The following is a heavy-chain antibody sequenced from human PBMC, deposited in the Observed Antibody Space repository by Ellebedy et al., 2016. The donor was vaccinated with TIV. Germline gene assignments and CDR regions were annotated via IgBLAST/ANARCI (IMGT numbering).Heavy chain of an antibody. CDR1: GFTFSSYS. Sequence: GGSLRLSCAASGFTFSSYSMNWVRQAPGKGLEWVSSISSSSSYIYYADSVKGRFTISRDSAKNSLYLQMNSLRAEDTAVYYCASSSYCSGGSCYDVYFDYWGQGTLVTVSS. CDR3: ASSSYCSGGSCYDVYFDY. CDR2: ISSSSSYI. D-gene: IGHD2-15*01. J-gene: IGHJ4*02. V-gene: IGHV3-21*01.